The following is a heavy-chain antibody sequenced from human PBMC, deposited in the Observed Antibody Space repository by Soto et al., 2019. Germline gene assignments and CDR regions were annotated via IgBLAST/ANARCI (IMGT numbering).Heavy chain of an antibody. CDR3: EREGSKSMSEPPYQFGMDV. Sequence: SETLSLTCAVSGGSVSDINWWSWVRQPPGKGLEWIGEIYHGGATKYNPSLKSRVTISEDKTKNQFSLKLSSVTAADTAVYYCEREGSKSMSEPPYQFGMDVWGQGTTVTVSS. D-gene: IGHD2-2*01. CDR1: GGSVSDINW. V-gene: IGHV4-4*02. CDR2: IYHGGAT. J-gene: IGHJ6*02.